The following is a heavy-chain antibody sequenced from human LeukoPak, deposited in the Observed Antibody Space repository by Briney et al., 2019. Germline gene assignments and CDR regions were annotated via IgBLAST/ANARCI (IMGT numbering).Heavy chain of an antibody. V-gene: IGHV3-15*01. D-gene: IGHD2-15*01. CDR1: GFTFSNAW. CDR3: ATNLLDL. Sequence: GGSLRLSCAASGFTFSNAWMSWVRQAPGKGLEWVGRIKSNTDGGTTDYAAPVKGRFTISRDDSKNTLSLQMNSLKTEDTAVYYCATNLLDLWGQGTMVTVSS. CDR2: IKSNTDGGTT. J-gene: IGHJ3*01.